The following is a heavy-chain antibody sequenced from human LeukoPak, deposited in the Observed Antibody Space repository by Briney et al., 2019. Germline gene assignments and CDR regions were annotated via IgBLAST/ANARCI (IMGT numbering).Heavy chain of an antibody. J-gene: IGHJ4*02. CDR3: ARAVDYYDRVDY. CDR1: GGSISSYY. V-gene: IGHV4-59*01. D-gene: IGHD3-22*01. CDR2: IYYSGST. Sequence: SETLSLTCTVSGGSISSYYWSWIRQPPGKGLEWIGYIYYSGSTNYNPSLKSRVTISVDMSKNQFSLKLSSVTAADTAVYYCARAVDYYDRVDYWGQGTLVTVSS.